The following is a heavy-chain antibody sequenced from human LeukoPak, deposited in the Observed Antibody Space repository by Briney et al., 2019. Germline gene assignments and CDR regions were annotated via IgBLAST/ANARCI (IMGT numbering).Heavy chain of an antibody. J-gene: IGHJ4*02. D-gene: IGHD2-15*01. CDR1: GXXFXTYS. V-gene: IGHV3-21*01. Sequence: GGXXXXSXGXXGXXFXTYSMTXVRQAPGKGLEWVSSIFSSSDHIYYTDSVRGGFTISRDNAENSLYLQMNSLRAEDTAVYYCARDVPHEYCTGDSCDWGQGTLVTVSS. CDR3: ARDVPHEYCTGDSCD. CDR2: IFSSSDHI.